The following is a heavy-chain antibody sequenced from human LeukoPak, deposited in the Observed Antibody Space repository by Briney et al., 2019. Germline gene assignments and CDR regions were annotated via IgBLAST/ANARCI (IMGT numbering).Heavy chain of an antibody. J-gene: IGHJ4*02. CDR1: GFTFSSYW. CDR3: ARAGSSPRSAPYSSGWEGFDY. D-gene: IGHD6-19*01. CDR2: IKQDGSEK. V-gene: IGHV3-7*01. Sequence: GGSLRLSCAASGFTFSSYWMSWVRQAPGKGLEWVANIKQDGSEKYYVDSVKGRFTISRDNAKNSLYLQMNSLRAEDTAVYYCARAGSSPRSAPYSSGWEGFDYWGQGTLVTVSS.